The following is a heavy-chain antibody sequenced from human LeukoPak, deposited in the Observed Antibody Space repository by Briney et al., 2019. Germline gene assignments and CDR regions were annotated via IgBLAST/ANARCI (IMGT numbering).Heavy chain of an antibody. J-gene: IGHJ4*02. CDR3: ARDPTDDYSYYDMY. D-gene: IGHD4-11*01. CDR1: GFTVSNNY. CDR2: IYSDGRT. Sequence: PGGSLRLSCAASGFTVSNNYLSWVRQAPGKGLEWVSVIYSDGRTYYADSVKGRFTISRDNSKNTLYLQMNSLRAEDTAAYHCARDPTDDYSYYDMYWGQGTLVTVSS. V-gene: IGHV3-66*01.